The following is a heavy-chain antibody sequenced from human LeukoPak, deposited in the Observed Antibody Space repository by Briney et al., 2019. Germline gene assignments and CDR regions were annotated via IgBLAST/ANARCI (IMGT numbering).Heavy chain of an antibody. J-gene: IGHJ4*02. Sequence: GGSLRLSCAPSVFTLSSHSMTESRQAPGKGLHWVSVIYSAGFTYYADSVKGRFAISRHNSKNTLYLQMHSLRDEDTALYHCARADSNGWSNYWGQGTLVTVSS. CDR3: ARADSNGWSNY. CDR1: VFTLSSHS. CDR2: IYSAGFT. V-gene: IGHV3-53*01. D-gene: IGHD6-19*01.